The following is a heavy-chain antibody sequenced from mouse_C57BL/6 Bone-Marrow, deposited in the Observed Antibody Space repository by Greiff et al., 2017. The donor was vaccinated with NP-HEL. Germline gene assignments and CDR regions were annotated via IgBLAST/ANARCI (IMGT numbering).Heavy chain of an antibody. D-gene: IGHD2-3*01. CDR1: GFTFSSYA. CDR3: TRDRGGYYLYYFDY. Sequence: EVKLVESGEGLVKPGGSLKLSCAASGFTFSSYAMSWVRQTPEKRLEWVAYISSGGDYIYYADTVKGRFTISRDNARNTLYLQMSSLKSEDTAMYYCTRDRGGYYLYYFDYWGQGTTLTVSS. V-gene: IGHV5-9-1*02. J-gene: IGHJ2*01. CDR2: ISSGGDYI.